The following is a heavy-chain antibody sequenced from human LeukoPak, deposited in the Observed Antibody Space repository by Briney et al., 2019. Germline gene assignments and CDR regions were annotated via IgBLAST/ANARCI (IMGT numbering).Heavy chain of an antibody. J-gene: IGHJ4*02. Sequence: GGSLRLSCAASGFSFEAYGMYWVRQAPGKGLEWVSGITWNSDDMAYADSVKGRFTISRDNAKNCLYLQMNSPTVEDTALYYCTRVTSWRTGFDYWGQGTLVTVSS. CDR1: GFSFEAYG. D-gene: IGHD1-1*01. V-gene: IGHV3-9*01. CDR2: ITWNSDDM. CDR3: TRVTSWRTGFDY.